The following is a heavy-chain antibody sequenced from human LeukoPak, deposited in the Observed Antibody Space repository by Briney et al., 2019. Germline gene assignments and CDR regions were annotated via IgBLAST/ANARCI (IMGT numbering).Heavy chain of an antibody. D-gene: IGHD3-10*01. J-gene: IGHJ6*02. Sequence: AGSRTLSCAASAFTFSRYWMHWFRQALGQVLVWVSRINSDGSSTSYADSVKGRFTISRDNAMNTLYLQMNSVRAEDTAVYYCAMVRGYYYHGLDVWGQGTTVTVSS. CDR2: INSDGSST. CDR1: AFTFSRYW. CDR3: AMVRGYYYHGLDV. V-gene: IGHV3-74*01.